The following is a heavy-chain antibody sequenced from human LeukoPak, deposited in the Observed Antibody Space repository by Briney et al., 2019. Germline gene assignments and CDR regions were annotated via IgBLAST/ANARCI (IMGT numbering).Heavy chain of an antibody. Sequence: GGSLRLSCAASGLNIDDYAMHWVRQAPGKGLEWVSGLSWNRDIIGYADSVKGRFTISRDNAKNSLYLEMNSLRVEDTALYYCAKDGVSGCLDYWGQGTLVTVSS. V-gene: IGHV3-9*01. CDR1: GLNIDDYA. J-gene: IGHJ4*02. D-gene: IGHD1-26*01. CDR3: AKDGVSGCLDY. CDR2: LSWNRDII.